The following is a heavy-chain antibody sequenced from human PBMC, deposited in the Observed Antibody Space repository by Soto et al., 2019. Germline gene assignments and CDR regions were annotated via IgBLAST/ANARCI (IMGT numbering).Heavy chain of an antibody. CDR1: GFTFDDYA. J-gene: IGHJ1*01. CDR2: ISWNSGSI. V-gene: IGHV3-9*01. CDR3: AKDRPGEPVQH. Sequence: PGGSLRLSCAASGFTFDDYALHWVRQAPGKGLEWVSGISWNSGSIGYADSVKGRFTISRDNAKNSLYLQMNSLRAEDTALYYCAKDRPGEPVQHWGQGTLVTVSS. D-gene: IGHD2-21*01.